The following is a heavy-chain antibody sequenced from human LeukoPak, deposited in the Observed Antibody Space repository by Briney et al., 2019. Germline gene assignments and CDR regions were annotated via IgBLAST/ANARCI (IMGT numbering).Heavy chain of an antibody. Sequence: GGSLRLSCAASGFTFSSYWMGWVRQAPGKRLEWVANMNVDGSEKYYADSAKGRFTISRDNARNSVYLQMNSLRVEDTAVYYCARDPVEWELLLDYWGQGTLVTVSS. V-gene: IGHV3-7*01. D-gene: IGHD1-26*01. J-gene: IGHJ4*02. CDR3: ARDPVEWELLLDY. CDR1: GFTFSSYW. CDR2: MNVDGSEK.